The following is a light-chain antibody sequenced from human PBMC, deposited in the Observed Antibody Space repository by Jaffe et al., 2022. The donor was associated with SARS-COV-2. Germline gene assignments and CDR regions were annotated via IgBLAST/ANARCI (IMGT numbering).Light chain of an antibody. CDR2: DAS. CDR1: QDISNF. J-gene: IGKJ4*01. V-gene: IGKV1-33*01. CDR3: QQYDNLVT. Sequence: DIQMTQSPSSLSASVGDRVTITCQASQDISNFLNWYQQKPGKAPKLLIYDASNLETGVPTRFSGSGSGTDFTLTISSLQPEDIATYYCQQYDNLVTFGGGTKVETK.